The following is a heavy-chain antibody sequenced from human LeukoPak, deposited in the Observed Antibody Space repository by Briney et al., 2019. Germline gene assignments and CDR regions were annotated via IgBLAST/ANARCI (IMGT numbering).Heavy chain of an antibody. D-gene: IGHD6-19*01. CDR2: ISSYNYNT. Sequence: ASVKVSCKASGYTFTSYGISWVRQAPGQGLEWMGWISSYNYNTNYARKFQGRVTMTTDTSTSTAYMDLGSLRFDDTAVYYCARDRGSLAVTDSRTSDYWGQGTLVTVSS. V-gene: IGHV1-18*01. CDR3: ARDRGSLAVTDSRTSDY. J-gene: IGHJ4*02. CDR1: GYTFTSYG.